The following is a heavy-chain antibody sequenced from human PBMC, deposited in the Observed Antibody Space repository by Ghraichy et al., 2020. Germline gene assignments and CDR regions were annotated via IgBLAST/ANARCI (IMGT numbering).Heavy chain of an antibody. CDR3: AREGSSGWHHDAFDI. D-gene: IGHD6-19*01. CDR2: IYTSGST. V-gene: IGHV4-61*02. Sequence: LRLSCTVSGGSISSGSYYWSWIRQPAGKGLEWLGRIYTSGSTNYNPSLKSRVTISVDTSKNQFSLKLSSVTAADTAVYYCAREGSSGWHHDAFDIWGQGTMVTVSS. J-gene: IGHJ3*02. CDR1: GGSISSGSYY.